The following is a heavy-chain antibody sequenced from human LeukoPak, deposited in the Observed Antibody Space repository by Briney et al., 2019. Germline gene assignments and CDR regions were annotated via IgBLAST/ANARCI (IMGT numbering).Heavy chain of an antibody. CDR3: ARVQAPLTGPFDY. J-gene: IGHJ4*02. Sequence: VASVKVSCKASGYTFTRYYMHWVRQAPGQGLEWMGIINPSGGSTSYAQKFQGRVTMTTDTSTSKVYMELSSLRSEDTAVYYCARVQAPLTGPFDYWGQGTLVTVSS. V-gene: IGHV1-46*01. CDR1: GYTFTRYY. D-gene: IGHD3-9*01. CDR2: INPSGGST.